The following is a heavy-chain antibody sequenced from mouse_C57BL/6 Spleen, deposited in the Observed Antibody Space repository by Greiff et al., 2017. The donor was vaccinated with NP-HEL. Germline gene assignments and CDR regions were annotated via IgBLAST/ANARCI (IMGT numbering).Heavy chain of an antibody. CDR1: GYTFTSYW. J-gene: IGHJ3*01. Sequence: QVQLQQPGAELVKPGASVKLSCKASGYTFTSYWMHWVKQRPGRGLEWIGRIDPNSGGTKYNEKFKGKATLTAEKSSSTAYMQLSSLTSEDSAVYFCAREDYYGSSPWFAYWGQGTLVTVSA. D-gene: IGHD1-1*01. CDR2: IDPNSGGT. V-gene: IGHV1-62-3*01. CDR3: AREDYYGSSPWFAY.